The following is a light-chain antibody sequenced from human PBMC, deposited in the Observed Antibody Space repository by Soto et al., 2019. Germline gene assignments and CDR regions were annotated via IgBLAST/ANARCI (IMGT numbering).Light chain of an antibody. J-gene: IGLJ3*02. CDR2: EVN. CDR1: NSDIGAYNF. CDR3: CSYAPNNTWV. V-gene: IGLV2-14*01. Sequence: QSALTQPASVSGSPGQSITISCSGTNSDIGAYNFVSWYQEHPGKAPKLIIYEVNDRPSGVSPRFSASKSDNTASLTISGLQPDDEADYYCCSYAPNNTWVFGTGTKLTV.